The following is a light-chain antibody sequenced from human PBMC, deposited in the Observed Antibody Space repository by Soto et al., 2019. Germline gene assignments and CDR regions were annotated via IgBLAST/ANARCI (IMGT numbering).Light chain of an antibody. CDR3: QHYSISPLT. J-gene: IGKJ4*01. V-gene: IGKV3-20*01. Sequence: EIVLTQSPGTLSLSPGGRATLSCRASQSVFNNYLAWYQQRPGQAPRLLVYGASNRAPGIPDRFSGSGSGTDFTLTINRLEPEDFAVYYCQHYSISPLTFGGGIKVEIK. CDR1: QSVFNNY. CDR2: GAS.